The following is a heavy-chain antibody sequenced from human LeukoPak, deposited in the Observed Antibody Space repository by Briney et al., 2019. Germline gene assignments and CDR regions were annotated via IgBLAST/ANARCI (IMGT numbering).Heavy chain of an antibody. V-gene: IGHV1-69*05. CDR1: GGTFSSYA. J-gene: IGHJ3*02. Sequence: SVKVSCKASGGTFSSYAISGVRQAPGQGREWRGRIIPIFGTANYAKKFQGRVTITTDESTSTAYMELRSLRSEDTAVYYCARRTFGYSYGWNAFDIWGQGTMVTVSS. D-gene: IGHD5-18*01. CDR3: ARRTFGYSYGWNAFDI. CDR2: IIPIFGTA.